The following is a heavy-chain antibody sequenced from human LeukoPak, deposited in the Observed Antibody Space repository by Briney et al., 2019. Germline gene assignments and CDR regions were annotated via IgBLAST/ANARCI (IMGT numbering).Heavy chain of an antibody. Sequence: GGSLRLSCAASGFTFSSYSMNWVRQAPGKGLEWVSSISSSSSYIYYADSVKGRFTISRDNAKNSLYLQMNSLRAEDTAVYYCARSLGQVSVPYYFDYWGQGTLVTVSS. D-gene: IGHD2-8*01. V-gene: IGHV3-21*01. CDR2: ISSSSSYI. CDR1: GFTFSSYS. CDR3: ARSLGQVSVPYYFDY. J-gene: IGHJ4*02.